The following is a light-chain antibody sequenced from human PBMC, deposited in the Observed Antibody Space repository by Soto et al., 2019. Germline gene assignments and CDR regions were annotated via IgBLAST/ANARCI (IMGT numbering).Light chain of an antibody. J-gene: IGLJ2*01. V-gene: IGLV1-51*01. CDR3: GTWDSSLSAVV. CDR1: SSNIGNNY. Sequence: QSVLTQPPSVSAAPGQKVTISCSGSSSNIGNNYVSWYQHLPGTAPKLLIYDNNKRPSGIPDRFSGSKSGTSGTLGITGLQTGDEADYYCGTWDSSLSAVVFGGGTKVTVL. CDR2: DNN.